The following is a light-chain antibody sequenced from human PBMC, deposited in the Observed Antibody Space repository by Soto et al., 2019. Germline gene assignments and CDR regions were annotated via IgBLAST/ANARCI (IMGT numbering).Light chain of an antibody. V-gene: IGLV7-46*01. Sequence: QAVVTQEPSLTVSPGGTVTLTCGSSTGAVTSGHYPYWFQQKPGHVPRTLIYHTTNKESWTPARFSGSLLGGKAALTLSGAQPEDEADYYCLLIYSGVAIFGGGTKLTVL. CDR1: TGAVTSGHY. CDR3: LLIYSGVAI. J-gene: IGLJ2*01. CDR2: HTT.